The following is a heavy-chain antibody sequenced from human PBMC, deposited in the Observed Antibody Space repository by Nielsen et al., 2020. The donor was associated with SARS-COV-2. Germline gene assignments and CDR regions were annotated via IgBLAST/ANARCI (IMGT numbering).Heavy chain of an antibody. D-gene: IGHD1-1*01. CDR2: IYPGNSET. CDR1: GYSFTNYW. Sequence: KVSCKGSGYSFTNYWIAWVRQMPGKGLEWMGIIYPGNSETRYSPSFQGQVTISADKSTSTAYLQWSSLKASDTAMYYCGRHLSVVHKGLEIWSQGTMVTVSS. V-gene: IGHV5-51*01. CDR3: GRHLSVVHKGLEI. J-gene: IGHJ3*02.